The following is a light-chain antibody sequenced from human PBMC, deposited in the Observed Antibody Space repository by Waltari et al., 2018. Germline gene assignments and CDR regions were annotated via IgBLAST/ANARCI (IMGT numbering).Light chain of an antibody. CDR3: SSYTSSSTGV. V-gene: IGLV2-14*01. Sequence: QSALPQPASVSGSPGQSITISCTGTSSAVGGYNYVSWYQQHPGKAPKLMIYEVSNRPSGVSNRFSGSKSGNTASLTISGLQAEDEADYYCSSYTSSSTGVFGGGTKLTVL. CDR1: SSAVGGYNY. J-gene: IGLJ2*01. CDR2: EVS.